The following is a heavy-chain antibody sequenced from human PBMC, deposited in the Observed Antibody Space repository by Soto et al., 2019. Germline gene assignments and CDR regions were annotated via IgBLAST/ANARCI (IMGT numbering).Heavy chain of an antibody. CDR3: ARDNAKGSEREADGTGDAFDI. Sequence: WASVKVSCKASGYTFTSYAMHWVRQAPGQRLEWMGWINAGNGNTKYSQKFQGRVTITRDTSASTAYMELSSLRSEDTAVYYCARDNAKGSEREADGTGDAFDIWGQGTMVTVSS. CDR2: INAGNGNT. D-gene: IGHD6-13*01. J-gene: IGHJ3*02. V-gene: IGHV1-3*01. CDR1: GYTFTSYA.